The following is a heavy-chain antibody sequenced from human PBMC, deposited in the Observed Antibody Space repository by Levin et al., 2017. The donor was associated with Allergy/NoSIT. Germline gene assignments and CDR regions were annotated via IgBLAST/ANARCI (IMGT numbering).Heavy chain of an antibody. CDR1: GVSTSTGGYS. D-gene: IGHD5-18*01. J-gene: IGHJ4*02. Sequence: PSETLSLTCAVSGVSTSTGGYSWSWIRQPPGKGLEWIGYIYHSGSTYYNPSLKSRVTISSDRSKNQFSLRLNSVTAADTAVYYCAKGYNYGPFDLWGQGTLVAVSS. CDR2: IYHSGST. CDR3: AKGYNYGPFDL. V-gene: IGHV4-30-2*01.